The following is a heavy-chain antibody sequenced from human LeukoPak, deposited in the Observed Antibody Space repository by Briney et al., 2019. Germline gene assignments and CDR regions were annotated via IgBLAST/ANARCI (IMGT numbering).Heavy chain of an antibody. CDR3: AKDRARYCSSTSCYGGFDY. CDR1: GFTFSSYG. Sequence: PGGSLRLSCAAAGFTFSSYGMHWVRQAPGKGLEWVAVISYDGSNKYYADSVKGRFTISRDNSKNTLYLQMNSLRAEDTAVYYCAKDRARYCSSTSCYGGFDYWGQGTLVTVSS. D-gene: IGHD2-2*01. J-gene: IGHJ4*02. V-gene: IGHV3-30*18. CDR2: ISYDGSNK.